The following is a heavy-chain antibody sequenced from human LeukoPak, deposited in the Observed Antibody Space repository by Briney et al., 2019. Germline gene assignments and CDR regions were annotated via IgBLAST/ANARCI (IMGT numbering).Heavy chain of an antibody. CDR3: AREFGSENYRDY. D-gene: IGHD1-26*01. J-gene: IGHJ4*03. Sequence: GGSLRLSCATPGYTFRSYGMPWVRQAPAKGLEWVQAISYDGSNKYYAESVKHRFTVSSDNAKKSLYLQLNSRRAEGASVYKCAREFGSENYRDY. CDR2: ISYDGSNK. V-gene: IGHV3-30*03. CDR1: GYTFRSYG.